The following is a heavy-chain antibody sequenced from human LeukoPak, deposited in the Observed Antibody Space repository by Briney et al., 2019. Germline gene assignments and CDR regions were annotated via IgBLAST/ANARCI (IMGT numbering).Heavy chain of an antibody. V-gene: IGHV4-61*08. Sequence: PSQTLSLTCTVSGGSISSGGYYWSWIRQHPGKGLEWIGYIYYSGSTNYNPSLKSRVTISVDTSKNQFSLKLSSVTAADTAVYYCARAPHYDFWSGYYLIGAFDIWGQGTMVTVSS. CDR2: IYYSGST. J-gene: IGHJ3*02. CDR1: GGSISSGGYY. CDR3: ARAPHYDFWSGYYLIGAFDI. D-gene: IGHD3-3*01.